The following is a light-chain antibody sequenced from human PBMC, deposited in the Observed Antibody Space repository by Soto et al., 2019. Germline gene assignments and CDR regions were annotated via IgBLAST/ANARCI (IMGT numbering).Light chain of an antibody. J-gene: IGLJ1*01. CDR3: SSYANNNNILV. CDR1: SSDVGGYNY. V-gene: IGLV2-8*01. CDR2: EVT. Sequence: QSVLTQPPSASGSPGQSVTISCTGTSSDVGGYNYVSWYQQRPGKVPKVIIYEVTKRPSGVPDRFSGSKSGNTASLTVSGLLAEDEADYFCSSYANNNNILVFGTGTKVTVL.